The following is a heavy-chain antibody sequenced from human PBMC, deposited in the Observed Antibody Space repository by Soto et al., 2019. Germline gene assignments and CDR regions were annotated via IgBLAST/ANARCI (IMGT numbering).Heavy chain of an antibody. J-gene: IGHJ6*02. CDR3: ARDLKVAAAGTGYYYYGMDV. CDR1: GFNFSGYS. D-gene: IGHD6-13*01. CDR2: ISRSSSNI. Sequence: EVQLVESGGGLVKPGGSLRLSCAASGFNFSGYSMNWVRQPPGKGLEWVSSISRSSSNIYYVDSVKGRFTISRDNSKNSLYLQMNSLRAEDTAVYYCARDLKVAAAGTGYYYYGMDVWGQGTTVTVSS. V-gene: IGHV3-21*01.